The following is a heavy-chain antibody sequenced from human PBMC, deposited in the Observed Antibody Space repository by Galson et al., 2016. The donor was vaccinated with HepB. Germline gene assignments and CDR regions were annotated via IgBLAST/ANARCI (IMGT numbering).Heavy chain of an antibody. Sequence: SLRLSCAASGFTFIHAWMNWVRQVPGKGLEWVSRIKSRSAGGTTDYAERVKGRFTISRDDSKDTLFLQMNSLETEDTAIYYCTAGHLTAGYYLDYWWQGILVTVSS. V-gene: IGHV3-15*07. CDR2: IKSRSAGGTT. J-gene: IGHJ4*02. D-gene: IGHD6-25*01. CDR3: TAGHLTAGYYLDY. CDR1: GFTFIHAW.